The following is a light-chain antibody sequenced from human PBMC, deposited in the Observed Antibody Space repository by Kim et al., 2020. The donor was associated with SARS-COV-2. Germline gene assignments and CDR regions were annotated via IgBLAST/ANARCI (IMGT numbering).Light chain of an antibody. V-gene: IGLV3-25*03. CDR3: QSADTSGSYRV. CDR2: KDS. Sequence: PGQTARITCSGDALPKKNAYWYQQKPGQAPVLVIYKDSERPSGIPERFSGSSSGTTVTLTISGVQAEDEADYSCQSADTSGSYRVFGGGTQLTVL. J-gene: IGLJ3*02. CDR1: ALPKKN.